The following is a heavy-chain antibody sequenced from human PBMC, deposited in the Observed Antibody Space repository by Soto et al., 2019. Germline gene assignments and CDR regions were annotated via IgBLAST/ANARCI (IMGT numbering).Heavy chain of an antibody. J-gene: IGHJ4*02. Sequence: EVPLLESGGGLVQPGGSLRLSCAASGFTFSSYAMSWVRQAPGKGLEWVSAISGSGGSTYYADSVKGRFTISRDNSKNTLYLQMNSLRAEDTAVYYCAKEIPCRRTLCMPLDYWGQGTLVTVSS. V-gene: IGHV3-23*01. D-gene: IGHD2-8*01. CDR2: ISGSGGST. CDR3: AKEIPCRRTLCMPLDY. CDR1: GFTFSSYA.